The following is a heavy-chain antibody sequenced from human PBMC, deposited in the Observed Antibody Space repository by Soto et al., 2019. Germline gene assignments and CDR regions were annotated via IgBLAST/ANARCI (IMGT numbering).Heavy chain of an antibody. CDR2: ILYDGSNI. CDR3: AKARDHYDAYGMDV. CDR1: GFSFSSYG. J-gene: IGHJ6*02. Sequence: QVQLVESGGGVVQPGRSLRLSCAASGFSFSSYGMHWVRQAPGKGLEWVAVILYDGSNIYYADSVEGRFTISRDNSKNTLYLQMNSLRAEDTAVYYCAKARDHYDAYGMDVWGQGTTVTVSS. D-gene: IGHD3-16*01. V-gene: IGHV3-30*18.